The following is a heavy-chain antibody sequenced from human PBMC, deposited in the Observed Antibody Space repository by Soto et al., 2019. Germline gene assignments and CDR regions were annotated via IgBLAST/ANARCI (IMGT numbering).Heavy chain of an antibody. D-gene: IGHD4-17*01. CDR1: GFTFSSYG. CDR2: ISDDGSNK. J-gene: IGHJ3*02. Sequence: QVQLVESGGGVVQPGRSLRLSCAASGFTFSSYGMHWVRQAPGKGLEWVAVISDDGSNKYYENSVKGRFTISRDNSKNTLYLKMNSLRAEDTAVYYCAKDHMTTVTTGAFDIWGQGTMVTVSS. V-gene: IGHV3-30*18. CDR3: AKDHMTTVTTGAFDI.